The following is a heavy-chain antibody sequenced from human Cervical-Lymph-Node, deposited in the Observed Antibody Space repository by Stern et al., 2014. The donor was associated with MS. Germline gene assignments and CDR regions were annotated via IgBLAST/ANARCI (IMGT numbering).Heavy chain of an antibody. CDR1: GGSISSGSYY. J-gene: IGHJ4*02. D-gene: IGHD1-26*01. V-gene: IGHV4-61*02. CDR3: ARDSGSYYFDY. Sequence: QVQLQESGPGLVKPSQTLSLTCTVSGGSISSGSYYWSWIRQPAGKGLEWIGRIYTSGSTNYNPSLKSRVTISVDTSKHQFSLKRSSVTAADTAVYYCARDSGSYYFDYWGQGTLVTVSS. CDR2: IYTSGST.